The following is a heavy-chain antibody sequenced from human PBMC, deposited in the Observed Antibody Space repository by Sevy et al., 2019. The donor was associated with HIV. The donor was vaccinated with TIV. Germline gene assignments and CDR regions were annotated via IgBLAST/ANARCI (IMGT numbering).Heavy chain of an antibody. J-gene: IGHJ4*02. D-gene: IGHD6-19*01. CDR1: GFTVNDKY. CDR3: VSLFLSYRSGWSYFDY. Sequence: GGSLRLSCAISGFTVNDKYIIWVRQAPGEGLEWVSVIFFSGPTYYADPAKGRFTISRDNSKNAVDLHMNSVRAEDAAVYYCVSLFLSYRSGWSYFDYWGQGTLVTVSS. V-gene: IGHV3-66*02. CDR2: IFFSGPT.